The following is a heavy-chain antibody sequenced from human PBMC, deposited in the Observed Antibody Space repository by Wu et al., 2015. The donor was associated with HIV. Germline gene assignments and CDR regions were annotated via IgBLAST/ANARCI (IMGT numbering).Heavy chain of an antibody. CDR2: IIPIFGTA. Sequence: QVQLVQSGAEVKKPGSSVKVSCKASGGTFSSYAISWVRQAPGQGLEWMGGIIPIFGTANYAQKFQGRVTITADESTSTAYMELSSLRSEDTAVYYCARDPGNGGNSPEKWFDPGAREPWSPSPQ. J-gene: IGHJ5*02. D-gene: IGHD4-23*01. CDR3: ARDPGNGGNSPEKWFDP. CDR1: GGTFSSYA. V-gene: IGHV1-69*12.